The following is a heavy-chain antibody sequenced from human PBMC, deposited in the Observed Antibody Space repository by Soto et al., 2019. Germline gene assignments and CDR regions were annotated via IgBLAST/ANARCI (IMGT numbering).Heavy chain of an antibody. D-gene: IGHD2-15*01. V-gene: IGHV3-21*01. J-gene: IGHJ4*02. CDR2: ISSSSSYI. CDR1: GFTFSSYS. Sequence: GGSLRLSCAASGFTFSSYSMNWVRQAPGKGLEWVSSISSSSSYIYYADSVKGRFTISRDNAKNSLYLQMNSLRAEDTAVYYCARDGIGDVVVVAATGYFDYWGQGTLVTVSS. CDR3: ARDGIGDVVVVAATGYFDY.